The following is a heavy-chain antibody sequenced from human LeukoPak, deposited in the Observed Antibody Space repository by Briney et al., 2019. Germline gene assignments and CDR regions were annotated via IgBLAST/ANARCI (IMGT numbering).Heavy chain of an antibody. V-gene: IGHV3-23*01. Sequence: GGSLRLSFAASGITFSSYGMSWVRQAPGKGLEWVSSISSTGGTTYYADSVKGRFTISRDNSKNTLYLQMNSLRAEDTAIYYCAKNGDRGAYCTGGTCYPYFHYYMDVWGKGTTVTI. CDR1: GITFSSYG. CDR3: AKNGDRGAYCTGGTCYPYFHYYMDV. J-gene: IGHJ6*03. D-gene: IGHD2-15*01. CDR2: ISSTGGTT.